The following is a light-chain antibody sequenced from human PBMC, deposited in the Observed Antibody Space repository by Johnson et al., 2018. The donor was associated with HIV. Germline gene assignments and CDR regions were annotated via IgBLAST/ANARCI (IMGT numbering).Light chain of an antibody. V-gene: IGLV1-51*01. CDR2: DNN. J-gene: IGLJ1*01. CDR3: GTWDSSLSANV. CDR1: SSNIGNNY. Sequence: QSVLTQPPSVSAAPGQKVTISCSGSSSNIGNNYVSWYQQLPGTAPKLLIYDNNKRPSGIPDRFSGSKSGPSATLVITGLQTGDEADYYCGTWDSSLSANVFGPGTKVTVL.